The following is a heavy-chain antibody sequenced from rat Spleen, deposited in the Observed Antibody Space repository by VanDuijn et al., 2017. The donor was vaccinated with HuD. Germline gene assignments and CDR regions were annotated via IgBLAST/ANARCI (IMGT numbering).Heavy chain of an antibody. Sequence: EVQLVESGGGLVQPGRSLKLSCAAAGFTFSNYDMAWVRQAPAKGLEWVASISPSGGGTYYRDSVKGRFTVSRDNAKNTLFLQMDSLRSEDTATYYCARQDTSGYSNWFAYWGQGTLVTVSS. D-gene: IGHD4-3*01. CDR3: ARQDTSGYSNWFAY. V-gene: IGHV5S13*01. J-gene: IGHJ3*01. CDR2: ISPSGGGT. CDR1: GFTFSNYD.